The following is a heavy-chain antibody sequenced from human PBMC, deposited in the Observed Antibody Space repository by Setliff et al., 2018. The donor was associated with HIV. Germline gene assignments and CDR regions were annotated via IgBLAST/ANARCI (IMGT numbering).Heavy chain of an antibody. V-gene: IGHV4-61*01. CDR3: ARGGATGTTRLDY. D-gene: IGHD1-7*01. Sequence: SETLSLTCTVSGGSISSGSYYWTWIRQPPGKGLEWIGYIYYTGTTYYNPSLKSRVTISVDTSQNQVSLKLTSVTAADTAVYYCARGGATGTTRLDYWGQGTLVTVSS. CDR2: IYYTGTT. J-gene: IGHJ4*02. CDR1: GGSISSGSYY.